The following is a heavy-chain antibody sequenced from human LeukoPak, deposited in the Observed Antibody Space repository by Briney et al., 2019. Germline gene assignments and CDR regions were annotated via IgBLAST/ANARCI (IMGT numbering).Heavy chain of an antibody. J-gene: IGHJ2*01. V-gene: IGHV3-30*02. CDR2: IRYDGNNK. Sequence: GGSLRLSCAASGFTFNNYGMHWVRQAPGKGLECVAFIRYDGNNKYYADSVKGRFTISRDNSKNVLYLQMNSLRTEDTAVYFCARAPDYGSGSYAPYWYFDVWGRGTLVTVSS. CDR3: ARAPDYGSGSYAPYWYFDV. D-gene: IGHD3-10*01. CDR1: GFTFNNYG.